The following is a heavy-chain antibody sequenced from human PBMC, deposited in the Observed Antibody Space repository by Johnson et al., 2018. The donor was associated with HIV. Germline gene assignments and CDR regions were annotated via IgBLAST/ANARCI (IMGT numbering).Heavy chain of an antibody. CDR1: GFPVSKTY. CDR2: IYSGGNT. D-gene: IGHD1-7*01. J-gene: IGHJ3*02. V-gene: IGHV3-66*01. Sequence: VQLVESGGGLVQPGGSLRLSCAASGFPVSKTYMTWVRQAPGKGLEWVSIIYSGGNTYYADSVKGRFTIPRDNSKNTLYLQMNSLRAEDTAVYYCARGRTLITGTTFLFPVDIWGQGTMVTVSS. CDR3: ARGRTLITGTTFLFPVDI.